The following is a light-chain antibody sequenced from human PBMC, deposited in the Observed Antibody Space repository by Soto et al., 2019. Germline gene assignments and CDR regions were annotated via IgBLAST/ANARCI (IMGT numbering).Light chain of an antibody. CDR3: PQSYSTTLT. Sequence: DIQMTQSPSSLSASVGDRVTITCRSSQSISSYLNWYQQKPWKAPKLLIYAASSLQSGIPSRFSGSGPWTDFTLTISSLKPEDFATYYCPQSYSTTLTLGGGTKVQIK. CDR2: AAS. CDR1: QSISSY. V-gene: IGKV1-39*01. J-gene: IGKJ4*01.